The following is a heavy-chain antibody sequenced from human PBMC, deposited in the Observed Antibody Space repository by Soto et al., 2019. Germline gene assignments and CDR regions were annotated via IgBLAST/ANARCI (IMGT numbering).Heavy chain of an antibody. CDR3: ARGGMVRGAYFDY. D-gene: IGHD3-10*01. J-gene: IGHJ4*02. CDR1: GGSISSGDYY. Sequence: QVQLQESGPGLVKPSQTLSLTCTVSGGSISSGDYYWSWIRQPPGKGLEWIGYIYYSGSTYYNPSLKSRVTISVDTSKNQCSLKLSSVTAADTAVYYCARGGMVRGAYFDYWGQGTLVTVSS. V-gene: IGHV4-30-4*01. CDR2: IYYSGST.